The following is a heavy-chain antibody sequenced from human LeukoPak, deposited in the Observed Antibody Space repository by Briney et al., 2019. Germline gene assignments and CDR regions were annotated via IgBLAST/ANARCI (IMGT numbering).Heavy chain of an antibody. CDR1: GFTFDDYA. Sequence: GGSLRLSCAASGFTFDDYAMHWVRQAPGKGLEWVSGISWNSGSTGYADSVKGRFTISRDNAKNSLYLQMNSLRAEDTALYYCARSRGVSYYFDYWGQGTLVTVSS. V-gene: IGHV3-9*01. D-gene: IGHD3-16*02. CDR3: ARSRGVSYYFDY. CDR2: ISWNSGST. J-gene: IGHJ4*02.